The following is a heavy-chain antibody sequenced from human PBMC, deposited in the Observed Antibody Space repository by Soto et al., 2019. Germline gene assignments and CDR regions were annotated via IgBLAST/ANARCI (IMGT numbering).Heavy chain of an antibody. Sequence: EVPLVESGGGLIQPGGSLRLSCVVSGFTVSSANYMSWVRQAPGKGLEWVSVIYSAGTTYYADSVKGRFTISRDNSKNTLYLQMNSLSAEDTAVYYCHGYGYWGQGTLVTVSS. CDR2: IYSAGTT. V-gene: IGHV3-53*01. CDR1: GFTVSSANY. CDR3: HGYGY. D-gene: IGHD5-12*01. J-gene: IGHJ4*02.